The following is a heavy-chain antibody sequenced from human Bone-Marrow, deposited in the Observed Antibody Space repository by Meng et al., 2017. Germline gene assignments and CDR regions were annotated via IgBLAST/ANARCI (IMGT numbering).Heavy chain of an antibody. V-gene: IGHV1-8*03. D-gene: IGHD3-3*01. CDR1: GYNFPDYY. J-gene: IGHJ6*02. Sequence: ASVKVSCKPSGYNFPDYYIHWVRRAPGQGLEWMGRINPKSGDTHYAQKFQGRVTITRNTSISTAYMELSSLRSEDTAVYYCARGGTIFGVVIINLYYYYGMDVWGQGTTVTVSS. CDR2: INPKSGDT. CDR3: ARGGTIFGVVIINLYYYYGMDV.